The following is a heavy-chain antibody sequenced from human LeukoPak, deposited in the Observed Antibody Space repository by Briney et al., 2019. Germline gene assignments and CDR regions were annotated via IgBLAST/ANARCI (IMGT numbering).Heavy chain of an antibody. CDR3: AREATVTNYYYYYYGMDV. Sequence: GESLKISCKGSGYSFTSYGISWVRQATRQGLEWMGWISAYSGNTNYAQKLQGRVTMTTDTSTSTAYMELRSLRSDDTAVYYCAREATVTNYYYYYYGMDVWGQGTTVTVSS. CDR2: ISAYSGNT. V-gene: IGHV1-18*01. D-gene: IGHD4-17*01. J-gene: IGHJ6*02. CDR1: GYSFTSYG.